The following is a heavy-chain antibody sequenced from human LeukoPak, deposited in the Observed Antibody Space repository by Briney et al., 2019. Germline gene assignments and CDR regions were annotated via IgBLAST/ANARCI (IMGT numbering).Heavy chain of an antibody. V-gene: IGHV3-23*01. J-gene: IGHJ4*02. CDR3: AREKGTYCGGDCQFDY. CDR2: ISGSGGST. D-gene: IGHD2-21*01. CDR1: GFTFSSYA. Sequence: PGGSLRLSCAASGFTFSSYAMSWVRQAPGKGLEWVSDISGSGGSTYYADSVKGRFTISRDNSKNTLYLQMNSLRAEDTAVYYCAREKGTYCGGDCQFDYWGQGTLVTVSS.